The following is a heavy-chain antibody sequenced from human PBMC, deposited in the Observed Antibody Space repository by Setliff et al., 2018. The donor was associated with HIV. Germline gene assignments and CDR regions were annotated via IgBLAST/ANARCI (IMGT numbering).Heavy chain of an antibody. J-gene: IGHJ4*02. D-gene: IGHD3-16*01. CDR1: GDNFTSYT. Sequence: ASVKVSCKASGDNFTSYTFHWVRQAPGQTPEWMGWINSDNGNTQYSQKFRGRVTMTRDTSANTVFMQMSSLRSEDTSIFYCAMTKMIYYFDYWGPGTLVTVSS. V-gene: IGHV1-3*01. CDR2: INSDNGNT. CDR3: AMTKMIYYFDY.